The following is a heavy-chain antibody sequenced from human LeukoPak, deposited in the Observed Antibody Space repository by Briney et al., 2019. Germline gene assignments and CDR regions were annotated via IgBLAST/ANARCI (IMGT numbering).Heavy chain of an antibody. J-gene: IGHJ4*02. V-gene: IGHV3-23*01. Sequence: PGGSLRLSCAASGFTFSSYAMSWVRQAPGKGLEWVSAISGSGGSTYYADSVKGRFTISRDNSRNTLYLQMNSLRAEDTAVYYCAKDLAIFEYSSGWYRYWGQGTLVTVSS. CDR3: AKDLAIFEYSSGWYRY. D-gene: IGHD6-19*01. CDR1: GFTFSSYA. CDR2: ISGSGGST.